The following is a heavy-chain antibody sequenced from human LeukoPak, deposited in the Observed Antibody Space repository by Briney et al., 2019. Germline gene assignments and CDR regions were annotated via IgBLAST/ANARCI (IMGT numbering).Heavy chain of an antibody. V-gene: IGHV5-51*01. CDR3: ARNVLRFLGVFDI. CDR1: GYSFTSYW. D-gene: IGHD3-3*01. CDR2: VYPGDSDT. J-gene: IGHJ3*02. Sequence: GESLKISCKGSGYSFTSYWIGWVRQMPGKGLEWMGIVYPGDSDTRYSPSFQGQVTISADKSINTAYLQWSSLKASDTAMYYCARNVLRFLGVFDIWGQGTMVTVSS.